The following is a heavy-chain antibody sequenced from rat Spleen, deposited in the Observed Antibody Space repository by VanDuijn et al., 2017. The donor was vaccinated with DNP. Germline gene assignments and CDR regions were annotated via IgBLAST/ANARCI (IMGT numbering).Heavy chain of an antibody. J-gene: IGHJ1*01. CDR3: ARGLNYGGYIYSWYFDF. Sequence: EVQLQESGPGLVKPSQSLSLTCSVTGYSITNTYRWNWIRKFPGNKLEWMGYINSAGSTNYNPSLKSRISITRDTSKNQFFLQVNSVTTEDTATYYCARGLNYGGYIYSWYFDFWGPGTMVTVSS. D-gene: IGHD1-11*01. CDR2: INSAGST. V-gene: IGHV3-3*01. CDR1: GYSITNTYR.